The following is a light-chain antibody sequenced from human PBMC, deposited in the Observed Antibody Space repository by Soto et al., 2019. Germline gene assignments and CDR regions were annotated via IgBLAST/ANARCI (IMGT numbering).Light chain of an antibody. CDR2: DVN. CDR1: RNDVGGYNY. V-gene: IGLV2-11*01. Sequence: QSALTQPRSVSGSPGQSVTISCTGTRNDVGGYNYVSWFQQHPDKAPKLMIFDVNKRPSGVPDRFSGSKSGNTASLTISGLQAEDEADYYCCSYVGNYSWLFGGGTKVTVL. J-gene: IGLJ2*01. CDR3: CSYVGNYSWL.